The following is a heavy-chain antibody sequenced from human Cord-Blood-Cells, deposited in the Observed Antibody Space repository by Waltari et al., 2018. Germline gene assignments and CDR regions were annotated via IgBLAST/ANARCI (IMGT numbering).Heavy chain of an antibody. CDR2: TYYKSKWYN. D-gene: IGHD1-26*01. Sequence: QVHLQQAGPGPVKPSQTLSLTCALPGYRVYINTAARHSIRQAPSRGLEWLGRTYYKSKWYNDYAVSVKSRITINPDTSKNQFSLQLNSVTPEDTAVYYCARDFGGSYYFDYWGQGTLVTVSS. CDR1: GYRVYINTAA. CDR3: ARDFGGSYYFDY. V-gene: IGHV6-1*01. J-gene: IGHJ4*02.